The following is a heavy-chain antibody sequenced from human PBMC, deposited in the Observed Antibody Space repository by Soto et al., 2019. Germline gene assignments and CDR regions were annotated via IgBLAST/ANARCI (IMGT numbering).Heavy chain of an antibody. CDR3: ARDWYKDY. Sequence: EVQLVESGGGLVQPGGSLRLSCAASGYTFSNYGMNWVRQAPGKGLEWISYISTSSSTIYYADSVKGRFTISRDNAKNSLYLQMNSLRAEDTAVYYCARDWYKDYWGQGTLVTVSS. D-gene: IGHD1-20*01. CDR1: GYTFSNYG. J-gene: IGHJ4*02. V-gene: IGHV3-48*01. CDR2: ISTSSSTI.